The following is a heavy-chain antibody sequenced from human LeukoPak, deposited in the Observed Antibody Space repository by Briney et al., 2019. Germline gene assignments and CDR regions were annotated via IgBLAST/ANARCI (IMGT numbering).Heavy chain of an antibody. CDR3: ARAPGNDYYPYYYMDV. Sequence: SETLSLTCTVSAGSISSYYWSWIRQPPGKGLEWIGYIYYSGSTNYNPSLKSRVTISVDTSKNQFSLKVSSVTAADTAVYYCARAPGNDYYPYYYMDVWGKGTTVTVSS. V-gene: IGHV4-59*01. D-gene: IGHD4/OR15-4a*01. CDR2: IYYSGST. J-gene: IGHJ6*03. CDR1: AGSISSYY.